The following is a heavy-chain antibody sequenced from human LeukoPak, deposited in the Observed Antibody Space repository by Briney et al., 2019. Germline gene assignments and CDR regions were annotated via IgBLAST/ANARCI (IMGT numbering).Heavy chain of an antibody. D-gene: IGHD5-24*01. CDR1: GGSISSSNW. CDR3: AKDLSGLATINRYYYYGMDV. CDR2: IYHSGST. V-gene: IGHV4-4*02. Sequence: SETLSLTCAVSGGSISSSNWWSWVRQPPGKGLEWIGEIYHSGSTNYNPSLKSRVTISVDKSKNQFSLKLSSVTAADTAVYYCAKDLSGLATINRYYYYGMDVWGQGTTVTVSS. J-gene: IGHJ6*02.